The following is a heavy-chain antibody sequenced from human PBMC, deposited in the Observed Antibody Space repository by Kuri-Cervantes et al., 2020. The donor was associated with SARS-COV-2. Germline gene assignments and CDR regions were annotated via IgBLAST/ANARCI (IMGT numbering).Heavy chain of an antibody. Sequence: KVSCKGSGYSFTSYWIGWVRQMPGKGLEWMGIIYPGDSDTRYSPSFRGQVTISADKSISTAYLQWSSLKASDTAMYYCARQSRGATATVTTDYYYYGMDVWGQGTTVTVSS. CDR1: GYSFTSYW. J-gene: IGHJ6*02. CDR3: ARQSRGATATVTTDYYYYGMDV. V-gene: IGHV5-51*01. D-gene: IGHD4-17*01. CDR2: IYPGDSDT.